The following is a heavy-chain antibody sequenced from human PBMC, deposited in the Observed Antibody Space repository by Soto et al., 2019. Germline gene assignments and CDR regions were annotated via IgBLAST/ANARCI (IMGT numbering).Heavy chain of an antibody. D-gene: IGHD2-15*01. CDR2: INHSGST. Sequence: QVQLQQWGAGLLKPSETLSLTCAVYGGSFSGYYWSWIRQPPGKGLEWIGEINHSGSTNYNPSLKSRVTISVDTSKNQFSLKLSSVTAADTAVYYCARSRRVGYCSGGSCRPFQHWGQGTLVTVSS. J-gene: IGHJ1*01. V-gene: IGHV4-34*01. CDR1: GGSFSGYY. CDR3: ARSRRVGYCSGGSCRPFQH.